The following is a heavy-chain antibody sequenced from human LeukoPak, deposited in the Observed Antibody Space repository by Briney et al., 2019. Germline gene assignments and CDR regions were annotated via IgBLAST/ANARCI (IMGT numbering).Heavy chain of an antibody. CDR2: IYYSGST. J-gene: IGHJ3*02. CDR3: ARVRRVLITTNDAFDI. Sequence: PSETLSLTCTVSGGSISSSSYYWGWIRQPPGKGLEWIGSIYYSGSTYYNPSLKSRVTISVDTSKNQFSLKLSSVTAADTAVYYCARVRRVLITTNDAFDIWGQGTMVTVSS. CDR1: GGSISSSSYY. V-gene: IGHV4-39*01. D-gene: IGHD3-22*01.